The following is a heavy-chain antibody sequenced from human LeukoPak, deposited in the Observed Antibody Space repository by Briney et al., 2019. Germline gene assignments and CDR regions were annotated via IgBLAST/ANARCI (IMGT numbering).Heavy chain of an antibody. CDR2: IYYDGSA. V-gene: IGHV4-39*01. J-gene: IGHJ4*02. Sequence: SETLSLTCSVSSDSIYGSSHYWAWIRQPPGKGLEWVASIYYDGSAYYSPSLKSRVTISIDTSKSQFSLRLKSATAADTAVYYCARLELSYVDFWGQGTLVTVSS. CDR1: SDSIYGSSHY. CDR3: ARLELSYVDF. D-gene: IGHD1-7*01.